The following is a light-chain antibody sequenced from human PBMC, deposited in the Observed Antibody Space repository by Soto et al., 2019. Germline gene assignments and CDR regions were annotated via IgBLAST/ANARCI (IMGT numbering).Light chain of an antibody. CDR1: QSVSVN. CDR2: GVY. CDR3: QQYNDWPFT. J-gene: IGKJ3*01. Sequence: EIVLTQSPGTLSLSPGERPTLSCRASQSVSVNLAWYQQKPGQAPRLLIYGVYTRATGIPARFSGSESGTEFTLTISSLQSEDFAVYYCQQYNDWPFTVGPGTKVEIK. V-gene: IGKV3-15*01.